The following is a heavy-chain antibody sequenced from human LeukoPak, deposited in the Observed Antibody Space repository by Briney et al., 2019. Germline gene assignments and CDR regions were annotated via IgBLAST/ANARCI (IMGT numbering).Heavy chain of an antibody. Sequence: ASVKVSYRASGYTFTIYYMHWVRQVPGQGREWMGIINPSGGSTSYAQKFQGRVTMTRDMSTSTDYMEPSSLRSEDTAVYYCARDNSVEDTAWWFDPWGQGTLVTVSS. J-gene: IGHJ5*02. CDR1: GYTFTIYY. D-gene: IGHD4-23*01. CDR3: ARDNSVEDTAWWFDP. CDR2: INPSGGST. V-gene: IGHV1-46*01.